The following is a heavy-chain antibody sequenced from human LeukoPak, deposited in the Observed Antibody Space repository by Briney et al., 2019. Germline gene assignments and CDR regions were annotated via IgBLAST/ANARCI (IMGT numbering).Heavy chain of an antibody. D-gene: IGHD5/OR15-5a*01. V-gene: IGHV3-7*04. J-gene: IGHJ4*02. CDR1: AITFSNSW. CDR2: IKQDGSET. CDR3: ARHLAGDSLYRHFDY. Sequence: PGGSLRLSCTASAITFSNSWMSWVRQAPEKGLEWVANIKQDGSETNYVDSVKGRFTISRDNAKNSLFLQMNSLRGEDTAIYYCARHLAGDSLYRHFDYWGQGALVTVSS.